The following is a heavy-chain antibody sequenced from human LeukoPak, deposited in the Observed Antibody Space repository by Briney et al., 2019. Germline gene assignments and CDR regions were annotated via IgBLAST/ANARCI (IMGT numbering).Heavy chain of an antibody. CDR2: IYYSGST. CDR3: ARVAAAAGYFDY. Sequence: PSETLSLTCTVSGGSISSSSYYWGWIRQPLGKGLEWIGSIYYSGSTCYNPSLKSRVTISVDTSKNQFSLKLSSVTAADTAVYYCARVAAAAGYFDYWGQGTLITVSS. D-gene: IGHD6-13*01. J-gene: IGHJ4*02. CDR1: GGSISSSSYY. V-gene: IGHV4-39*01.